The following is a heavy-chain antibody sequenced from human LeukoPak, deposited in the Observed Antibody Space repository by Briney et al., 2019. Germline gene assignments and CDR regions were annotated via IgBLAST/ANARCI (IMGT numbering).Heavy chain of an antibody. CDR1: GYTSTGYY. Sequence: ASVKVSCKASGYTSTGYYMHWVRQAPGQGLEWMGWINPNSGGTNYAQKFQGRVTMTRDTSISTAYMELSRLRSDDTAVYYCATAILKYFDWLYSGYGMDVWGQGTTVTVSS. D-gene: IGHD3-9*01. CDR2: INPNSGGT. CDR3: ATAILKYFDWLYSGYGMDV. J-gene: IGHJ6*02. V-gene: IGHV1-2*02.